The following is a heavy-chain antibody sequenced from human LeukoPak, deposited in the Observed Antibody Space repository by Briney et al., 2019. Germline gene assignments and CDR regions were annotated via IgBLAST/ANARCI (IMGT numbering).Heavy chain of an antibody. V-gene: IGHV3-7*04. J-gene: IGHJ4*02. CDR3: ARARIDY. CDR2: LKDDGSEK. D-gene: IGHD1-14*01. Sequence: GGSLRPSCVGSGFTSSSYWMTWVRRAPGKGLEWVANLKDDGSEKYSVDSVKGRFTISRDNAKNLLYLQMSSLRAEDTAVYYCARARIDYWGQGTLVTVSS. CDR1: GFTSSSYW.